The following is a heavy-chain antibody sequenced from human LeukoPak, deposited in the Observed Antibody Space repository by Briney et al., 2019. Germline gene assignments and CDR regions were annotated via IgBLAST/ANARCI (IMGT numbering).Heavy chain of an antibody. CDR1: GYTFTGYY. V-gene: IGHV1-2*04. Sequence: ASVKVSCKASGYTFTGYYMHWVRQAPGQGLEWMGWINPNSGGTNYAQKFQGWVTMTRDTSISTAYMELSRLRSDDTAVYYCAREWDYGDYDDAFDIWGQGTMVTVSS. CDR2: INPNSGGT. D-gene: IGHD4-17*01. CDR3: AREWDYGDYDDAFDI. J-gene: IGHJ3*02.